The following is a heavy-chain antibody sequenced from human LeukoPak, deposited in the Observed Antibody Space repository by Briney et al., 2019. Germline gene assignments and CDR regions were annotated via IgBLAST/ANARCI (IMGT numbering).Heavy chain of an antibody. D-gene: IGHD4-23*01. CDR1: GFTFSDYY. V-gene: IGHV4-34*01. J-gene: IGHJ3*02. CDR2: INHSGST. Sequence: LRLSCAVSGFTFSDYYMSWIRQPPGKGLEWIGEINHSGSTNYNPSLKSRVTISVDTSKNQFSLKLSSVTAADTAVYYCARARKTVVTPRAAFDIWGQGTMVTVSS. CDR3: ARARKTVVTPRAAFDI.